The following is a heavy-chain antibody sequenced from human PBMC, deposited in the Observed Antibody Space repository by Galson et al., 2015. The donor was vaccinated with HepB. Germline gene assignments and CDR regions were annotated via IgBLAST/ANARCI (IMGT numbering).Heavy chain of an antibody. CDR3: ARGIGADDSSGGGWFDP. CDR1: GYTFTGYY. J-gene: IGHJ5*02. Sequence: SVKVSCKASGYTFTGYYMHWVRQAPGQGLEWMGWINPNSGGTNYAQKFQGWVTMTRDTSISTAYMELSRLRSDDTAVYYCARGIGADDSSGGGWFDPWGQGTLVTVSS. V-gene: IGHV1-2*04. CDR2: INPNSGGT. D-gene: IGHD3-22*01.